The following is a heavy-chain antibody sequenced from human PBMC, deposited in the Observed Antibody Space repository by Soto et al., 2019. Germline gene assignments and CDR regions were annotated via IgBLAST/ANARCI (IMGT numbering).Heavy chain of an antibody. V-gene: IGHV2-26*01. CDR2: IFSNDEK. Sequence: PTLVNPTETLTLTCTVSGFSLSNARMGVSWIRQPPGKALEWLAHIFSNDEKSYSTSLKSRLTISKDTSKSQVVLTMTNMDPVDTATYYCARGAISAPDYYFWSDGRFDPWGQGTLVTDPS. CDR1: GFSLSNARMG. J-gene: IGHJ5*02. CDR3: ARGAISAPDYYFWSDGRFDP. D-gene: IGHD3-3*01.